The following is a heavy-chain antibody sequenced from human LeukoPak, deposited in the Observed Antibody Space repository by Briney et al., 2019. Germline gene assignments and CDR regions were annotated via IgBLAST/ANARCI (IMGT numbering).Heavy chain of an antibody. CDR1: GFNFSSYA. V-gene: IGHV3-23*01. D-gene: IGHD5/OR15-5a*01. CDR2: ICGSGGST. J-gene: IGHJ4*02. Sequence: GSLRLSCAASGFNFSSYAMSWVRQAPGKGLEWVSAICGSGGSTYYADSVKGQFTISRDNSKNTLYLQMNSLTAEDTAVHYCAKGGSVYYYSHFDYWGQGTLVTVSS. CDR3: AKGGSVYYYSHFDY.